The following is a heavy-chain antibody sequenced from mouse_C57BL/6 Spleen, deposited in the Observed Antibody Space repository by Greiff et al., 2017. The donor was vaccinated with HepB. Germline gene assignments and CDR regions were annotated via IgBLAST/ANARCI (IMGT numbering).Heavy chain of an antibody. D-gene: IGHD1-1*01. J-gene: IGHJ4*01. CDR1: GFTFSDYG. Sequence: EVMLVESGGGLVKPGGSLKLSCAASGFTFSDYGMHWVRQAPEKGLEWVAYISSGSSTIYYADTVKGRFTISRDNAKNTLFLQMTSLRSEDTAMYYCARTRLLPPYYAMDYWGQGTSVTVSS. V-gene: IGHV5-17*01. CDR3: ARTRLLPPYYAMDY. CDR2: ISSGSSTI.